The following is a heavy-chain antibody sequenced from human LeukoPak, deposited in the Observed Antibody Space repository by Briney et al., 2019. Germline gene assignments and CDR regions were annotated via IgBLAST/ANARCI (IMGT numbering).Heavy chain of an antibody. J-gene: IGHJ5*02. CDR3: AMDTHSGTVPGDFHS. D-gene: IGHD2-2*01. V-gene: IGHV3-66*01. CDR1: GGSFSGYY. Sequence: ETLSLTCAVYGGSFSGYYWSWIRQPPGKGLEWVSVLYNDGSTFYTDSVRGRFTISRDNSKNTLFLQMNSLRAEDTAVYYCAMDTHSGTVPGDFHSWGQGTLVTVSS. CDR2: LYNDGST.